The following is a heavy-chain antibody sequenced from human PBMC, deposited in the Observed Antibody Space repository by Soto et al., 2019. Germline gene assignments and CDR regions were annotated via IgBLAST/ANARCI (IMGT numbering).Heavy chain of an antibody. D-gene: IGHD2-15*01. V-gene: IGHV5-51*01. J-gene: IGHJ3*02. CDR1: GYSFTSYW. CDR2: IYPGDSDT. Sequence: GESLKISCKGSGYSFTSYWIGWVRQMPGKGLEWMGIIYPGDSDTRYSPSFQGQVTISADKSISTAYLQWSSLKASDTAMYYCARPTSTDIVVVVAAPGAFDIWGPGTMVTVSS. CDR3: ARPTSTDIVVVVAAPGAFDI.